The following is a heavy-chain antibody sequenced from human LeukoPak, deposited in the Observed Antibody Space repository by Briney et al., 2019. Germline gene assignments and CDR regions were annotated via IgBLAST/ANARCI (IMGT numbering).Heavy chain of an antibody. V-gene: IGHV1-8*01. CDR1: GYTFTSYD. CDR2: MNPNSGNA. D-gene: IGHD5-18*01. Sequence: ASVKVSCKASGYTFTSYDINWVRQATGQGLEWMGWMNPNSGNAGYAQKFQGRVTMTRNTSIGTAYMELSSLRSEDTAVYYCARVGIGYSYGYSDYWGQGTLVTVSS. J-gene: IGHJ4*02. CDR3: ARVGIGYSYGYSDY.